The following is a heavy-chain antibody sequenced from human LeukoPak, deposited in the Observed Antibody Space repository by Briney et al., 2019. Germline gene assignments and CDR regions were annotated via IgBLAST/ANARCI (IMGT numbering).Heavy chain of an antibody. D-gene: IGHD1-26*01. CDR3: ARENSGSLDY. J-gene: IGHJ4*02. V-gene: IGHV3-21*01. Sequence: GGSLRLSCAASGFTFSSYSMNWVRQAPGKGLEWVSSISSSGSYIYYADSVKGRFTISKDNAKNSLYLQMNSLSAEDTAVYYCARENSGSLDYWAQGTLVTVSS. CDR2: ISSSGSYI. CDR1: GFTFSSYS.